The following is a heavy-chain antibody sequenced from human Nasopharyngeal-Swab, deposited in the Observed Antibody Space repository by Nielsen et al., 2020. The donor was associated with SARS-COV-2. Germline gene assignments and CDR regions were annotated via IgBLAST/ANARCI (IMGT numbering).Heavy chain of an antibody. CDR2: TSGSGGST. Sequence: GESLKISCAASGFTFSSYAMSWVRQAPGKGLEWVSTTSGSGGSTYYADSVKGRFTISRDNSWTTLYLEMNSLRAEDTAVYYCTIDFDNPAGYWGQGTLVTVSS. J-gene: IGHJ4*02. V-gene: IGHV3-23*01. CDR3: TIDFDNPAGY. D-gene: IGHD3-22*01. CDR1: GFTFSSYA.